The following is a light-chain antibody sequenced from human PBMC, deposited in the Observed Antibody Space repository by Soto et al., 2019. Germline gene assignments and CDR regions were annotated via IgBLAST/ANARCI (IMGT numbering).Light chain of an antibody. V-gene: IGKV1-9*01. CDR3: QQVNSFPFT. CDR1: QGITSY. J-gene: IGKJ3*01. CDR2: AAS. Sequence: IQLTQSPSPLSASVGDRVTITCRASQGITSYLAWYQQKPGKAPKLLIYAASTLHSGVPSRFSGSGSGTDFTLTISSLQPEDFATYYCQQVNSFPFTFGPGTKVEI.